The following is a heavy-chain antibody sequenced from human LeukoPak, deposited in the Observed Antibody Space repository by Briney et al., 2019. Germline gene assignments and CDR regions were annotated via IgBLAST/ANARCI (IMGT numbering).Heavy chain of an antibody. J-gene: IGHJ4*02. Sequence: SETLSLTCAVYGGSFSGYYWSWIRQPPGKRLDWIGEINHSGSTNYNPSLKSRVTISVDTSKNQFSLKLSSVTAADTAVYYCARGKGFLAVAGTYDYWGQGTLVTVSS. D-gene: IGHD6-19*01. V-gene: IGHV4-34*01. CDR2: INHSGST. CDR1: GGSFSGYY. CDR3: ARGKGFLAVAGTYDY.